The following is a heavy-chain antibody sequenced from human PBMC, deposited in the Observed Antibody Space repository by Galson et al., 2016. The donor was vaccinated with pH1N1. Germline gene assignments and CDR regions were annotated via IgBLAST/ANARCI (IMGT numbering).Heavy chain of an antibody. CDR3: ARYRRDNTFYMDY. V-gene: IGHV4-59*08. J-gene: IGHJ4*02. CDR2: VFYGRTT. D-gene: IGHD2/OR15-2a*01. Sequence: ETLSLTCTVYGGSTSGFYWSWIRQAPGKGLEWIGDVFYGRTTNYNPSLKSRLSMTVDNSRNQFSLSLRSVRASDTAVYYCARYRRDNTFYMDYWGRGTLVTVSS. CDR1: GGSTSGFY.